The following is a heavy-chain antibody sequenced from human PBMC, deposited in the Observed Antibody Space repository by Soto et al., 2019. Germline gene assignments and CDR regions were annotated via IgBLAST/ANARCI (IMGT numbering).Heavy chain of an antibody. CDR2: IYYRGAT. J-gene: IGHJ6*02. CDR1: GGSLDSYY. Sequence: SETLSLTCTVSGGSLDSYYWNWIRQSPEKGLEWIAYIYYRGATNYNPSFRSRATISLDTSKNQFSLNLRSVTAADTAVYFCARDNINGMDIWGQGTTVTVSS. CDR3: ARDNINGMDI. V-gene: IGHV4-59*01.